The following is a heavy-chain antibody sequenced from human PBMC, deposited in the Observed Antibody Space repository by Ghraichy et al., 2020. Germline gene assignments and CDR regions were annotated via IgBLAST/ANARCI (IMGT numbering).Heavy chain of an antibody. D-gene: IGHD3-3*01. V-gene: IGHV3-15*01. CDR1: GFTFSNAW. CDR2: IKSKTDGGTT. Sequence: GGSLRLSCAASGFTFSNAWMSWVRQAPGKGLEWVGRIKSKTDGGTTDYAAPVKGRFTISRDDSKNTLYLQMNSLKTEDTAVYYCTHTFWSGYYLNDYWGQGTLVTVSS. CDR3: THTFWSGYYLNDY. J-gene: IGHJ4*02.